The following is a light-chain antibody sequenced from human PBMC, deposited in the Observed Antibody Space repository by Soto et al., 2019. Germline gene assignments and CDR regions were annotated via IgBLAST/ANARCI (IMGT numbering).Light chain of an antibody. CDR3: CSYAGSPRYV. CDR2: DVS. Sequence: QSVLTQPRSVSGSPGQSVTISCTGTSIDVGTYNYVSWYQQHPGKAPKVMIYDVSERPSGVPDRFSGSKSGNTASLTISGLQAEDEADYYCCSYAGSPRYVFGTGTKATVL. V-gene: IGLV2-11*01. J-gene: IGLJ1*01. CDR1: SIDVGTYNY.